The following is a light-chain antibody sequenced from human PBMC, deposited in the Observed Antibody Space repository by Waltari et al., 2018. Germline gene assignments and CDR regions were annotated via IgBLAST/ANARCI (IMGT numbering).Light chain of an antibody. CDR2: GSS. CDR3: QSYDTSLSVV. J-gene: IGLJ3*02. CDR1: GSNIGAGYE. Sequence: QSVLTPPPSVSGAPGQRVTISCTGSGSNIGAGYEVHWYQQLPRAAPKLLMYGSSSRPLGFPDRFFGSTSGTSAALASIGLQAEDEADYYCQSYDTSLSVVFGGGTKLTVL. V-gene: IGLV1-40*01.